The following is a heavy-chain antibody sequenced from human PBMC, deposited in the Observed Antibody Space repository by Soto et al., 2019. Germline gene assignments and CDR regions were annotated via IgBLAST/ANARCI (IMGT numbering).Heavy chain of an antibody. CDR3: AKGGEEWLLCTNNDY. J-gene: IGHJ4*02. D-gene: IGHD3-3*01. Sequence: GGSLRLSCAASGFTFSSYAMSWVRQAPGKGLEWVSSISGSGNSTFYADSVKGRFTISRDNSKNTLYLQMNSLRAEDTAVYYCAKGGEEWLLCTNNDYWGRGTQVTVSS. V-gene: IGHV3-23*01. CDR2: ISGSGNST. CDR1: GFTFSSYA.